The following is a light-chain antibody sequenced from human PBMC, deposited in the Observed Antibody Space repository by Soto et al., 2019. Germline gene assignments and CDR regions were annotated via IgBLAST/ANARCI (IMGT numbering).Light chain of an antibody. CDR3: AAWDGSLNGWV. J-gene: IGLJ3*02. CDR1: SSNIGSNT. Sequence: QSVLTQPPSASGTPGQRVTISCSGSSSNIGSNTVNWYQHLPGTAPKLLIYNNNQRPSGVPDRFSGSKSGTSASLAISGLQSEDEADYYCAAWDGSLNGWVFGGGTQLTVL. V-gene: IGLV1-44*01. CDR2: NNN.